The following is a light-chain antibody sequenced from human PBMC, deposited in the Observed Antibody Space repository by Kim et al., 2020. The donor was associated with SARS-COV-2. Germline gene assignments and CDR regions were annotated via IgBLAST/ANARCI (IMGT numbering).Light chain of an antibody. CDR1: QTINSW. CDR3: QHYNGYPLT. CDR2: TAS. Sequence: DIQMTQSPSTLSASVGDRVTMTCRASQTINSWLAWYQQKPGKAPKLLIYTASTLQNGVPSRFSGSKSGTEFTLTISTLQPDDFATYYCQHYNGYPLTFGGGTKLEI. J-gene: IGKJ4*01. V-gene: IGKV1-5*03.